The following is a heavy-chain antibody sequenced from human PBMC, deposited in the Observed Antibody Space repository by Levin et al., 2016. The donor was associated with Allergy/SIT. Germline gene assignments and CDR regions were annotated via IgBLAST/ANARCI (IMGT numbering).Heavy chain of an antibody. CDR2: ISNNGINT. CDR1: GITFSTFA. V-gene: IGHV3-23*01. CDR3: AKIGLTENSNWYFDL. J-gene: IGHJ2*01. Sequence: GGSLRLSCAASGITFSTFAMNWVRQAPGKGLEWVSAISNNGINTYYADSVRGRFTISRDNSKSTLFLQMNNLRAEDSAVYYCAKIGLTENSNWYFDLWGRGTLVTVSS. D-gene: IGHD2-21*02.